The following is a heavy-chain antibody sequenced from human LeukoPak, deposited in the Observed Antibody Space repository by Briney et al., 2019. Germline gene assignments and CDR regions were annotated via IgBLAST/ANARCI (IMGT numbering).Heavy chain of an antibody. CDR1: GYTFSDYY. Sequence: ASVKVSCKASGYTFSDYYIHWVRQAPGQGPEWMGWINLNTGGTNYAQKFDGRFSMTRDTSINTAFMELSGLTFNDTAVYYCGSVRGILSYFDLWGRGTLVTVSS. D-gene: IGHD3-16*01. CDR3: GSVRGILSYFDL. CDR2: INLNTGGT. V-gene: IGHV1-2*02. J-gene: IGHJ2*01.